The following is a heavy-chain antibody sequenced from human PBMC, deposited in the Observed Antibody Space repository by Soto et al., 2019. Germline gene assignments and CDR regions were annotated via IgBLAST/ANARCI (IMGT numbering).Heavy chain of an antibody. CDR1: GGSFSGYY. Sequence: SETLSLTCAVYGGSFSGYYWSWIRQPPWKGLEWIGEINHSGSTNYNPSLKSRVTISVDTSKNQFSLKLSSVTAADTAVYYCARDQAWVLMSYYYYYGMDVWGQGTTVTVSS. CDR2: INHSGST. D-gene: IGHD2-8*01. CDR3: ARDQAWVLMSYYYYYGMDV. J-gene: IGHJ6*02. V-gene: IGHV4-34*01.